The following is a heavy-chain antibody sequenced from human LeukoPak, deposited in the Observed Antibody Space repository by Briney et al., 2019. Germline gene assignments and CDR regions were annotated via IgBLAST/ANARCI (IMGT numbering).Heavy chain of an antibody. CDR3: ARTGIAVAVFDY. Sequence: SVKVSCKASGGTFSSYAISWVRQAPGQGLEWMGGIIPIFGTADYAQKFQGRVTITADESTSTAYMELSSLRSEDTAVYYCARTGIAVAVFDYWGQGTLVTVSS. D-gene: IGHD6-19*01. J-gene: IGHJ4*02. CDR2: IIPIFGTA. V-gene: IGHV1-69*13. CDR1: GGTFSSYA.